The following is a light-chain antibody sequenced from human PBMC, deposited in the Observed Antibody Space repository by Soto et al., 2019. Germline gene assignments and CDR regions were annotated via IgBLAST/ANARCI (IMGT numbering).Light chain of an antibody. J-gene: IGLJ1*01. V-gene: IGLV2-8*01. CDR1: SSDVGGYNY. CDR3: SSYAGSNNFYV. Sequence: QSALTQPPSASGSPGQPVTISCTGTSSDVGGYNYVSWYQQHPGKVMIYEVSKRPSGVPDRFSGSKSGNTASLTVSGLQAEDEADYYCSSYAGSNNFYVFGTGTKLTVL. CDR2: EVS.